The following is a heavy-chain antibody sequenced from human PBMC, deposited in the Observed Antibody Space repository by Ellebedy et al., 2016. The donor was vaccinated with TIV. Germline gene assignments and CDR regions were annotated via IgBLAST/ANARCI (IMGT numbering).Heavy chain of an antibody. CDR1: GGTFSSYA. J-gene: IGHJ5*02. D-gene: IGHD3-10*01. CDR3: ARDEFGGLYYYGSGSSMGDWFDP. Sequence: AASVKVSCRASGGTFSSYAISWVRQAPGQGLEWMGGIIPIFGTANYAQKFQGRVTMTRDTSISTAYMELSRLRSDDTAVYYCARDEFGGLYYYGSGSSMGDWFDPWGQGTLVTVSS. CDR2: IIPIFGTA. V-gene: IGHV1-69*05.